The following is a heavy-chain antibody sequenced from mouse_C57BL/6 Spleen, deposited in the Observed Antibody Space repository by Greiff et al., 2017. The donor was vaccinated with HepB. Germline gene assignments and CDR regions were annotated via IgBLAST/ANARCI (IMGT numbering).Heavy chain of an antibody. J-gene: IGHJ2*01. Sequence: QVQLQQSGAELARPGASVKLSCKASGYTFTSYGISWVKQRTGQGLEWIGEIYPRSGNTYYNEKFKGKATLTADKSSSTAYMELRRLTSEDSAVYFCARALITTVVEGYFDYWGQGTTLTVSS. CDR1: GYTFTSYG. CDR3: ARALITTVVEGYFDY. CDR2: IYPRSGNT. D-gene: IGHD1-1*01. V-gene: IGHV1-81*01.